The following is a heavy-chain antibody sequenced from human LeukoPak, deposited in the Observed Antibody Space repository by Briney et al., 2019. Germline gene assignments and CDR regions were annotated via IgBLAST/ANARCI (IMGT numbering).Heavy chain of an antibody. J-gene: IGHJ4*02. CDR3: ARERTLTSCYDY. CDR2: IHPNSGGT. V-gene: IGHV1-2*02. CDR1: GPTFTAYY. D-gene: IGHD2-15*01. Sequence: ASVKASCKASGPTFTAYYMHWVRHAPGRWREWVGWIHPNSGGTKYAQLMQGRVTMSRDPSIHPAYMELSWVMTDDAAVYYCARERTLTSCYDYWGQGTLVTVSS.